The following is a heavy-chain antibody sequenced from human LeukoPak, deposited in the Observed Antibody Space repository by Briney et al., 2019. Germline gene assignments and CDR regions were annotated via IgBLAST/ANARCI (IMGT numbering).Heavy chain of an antibody. J-gene: IGHJ5*02. Sequence: SVKVSCKASGGTFSSYTISWVRQAPGQGLEWMGRIIPILGIANYAQKFQGRVTITADKSTSTAYMELSSLRSEDTAVYYCARVGRYCSSTSCYRAWNWFDPWGQGTLVTVSS. CDR3: ARVGRYCSSTSCYRAWNWFDP. CDR2: IIPILGIA. V-gene: IGHV1-69*02. CDR1: GGTFSSYT. D-gene: IGHD2-2*02.